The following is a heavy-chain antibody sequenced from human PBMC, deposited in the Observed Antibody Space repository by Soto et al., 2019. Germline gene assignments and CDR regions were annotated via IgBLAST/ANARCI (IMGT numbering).Heavy chain of an antibody. Sequence: SETLSLTCAVYGGSFSGYYWSWIRQPPGKGLEWIGEINHSGSTNYNPSLKSRVTISVDTSKNQFSLKLSSATAADTAVYYCARGSAYYDILTGPRGRWFDPWGQGTLVTVSS. CDR1: GGSFSGYY. CDR3: ARGSAYYDILTGPRGRWFDP. V-gene: IGHV4-34*01. CDR2: INHSGST. J-gene: IGHJ5*02. D-gene: IGHD3-9*01.